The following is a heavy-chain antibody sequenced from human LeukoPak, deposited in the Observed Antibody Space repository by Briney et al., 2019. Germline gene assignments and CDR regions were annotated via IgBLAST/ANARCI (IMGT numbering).Heavy chain of an antibody. CDR3: AKGSRRVSGGTGTPDYYYYYYMDV. D-gene: IGHD1-7*01. CDR1: GFTFSSYG. Sequence: PSGGSLRLSCAASGFTFSSYGMSWVRQAPGKGLEWVSAISGSGGSTYYADSVKGRFTISRDNSKNTLYLQMNSLRAEDTAVYYCAKGSRRVSGGTGTPDYYYYYYMDVWGKGTTVTISS. J-gene: IGHJ6*03. V-gene: IGHV3-23*01. CDR2: ISGSGGST.